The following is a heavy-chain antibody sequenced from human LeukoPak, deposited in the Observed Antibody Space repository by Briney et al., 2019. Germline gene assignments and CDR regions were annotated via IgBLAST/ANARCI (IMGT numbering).Heavy chain of an antibody. CDR2: ISSSSSTI. CDR3: AKVWDMIVVVTPFDY. D-gene: IGHD3-22*01. Sequence: PGGSLRLSCAASGFTFSSYSMNWVRQAPGKGLEWVSYISSSSSTIYYADSVKGRFTISRDNSKNTLYLQMNSLRAEDTAVYYCAKVWDMIVVVTPFDYWGQGTLVTVSS. CDR1: GFTFSSYS. V-gene: IGHV3-48*01. J-gene: IGHJ4*02.